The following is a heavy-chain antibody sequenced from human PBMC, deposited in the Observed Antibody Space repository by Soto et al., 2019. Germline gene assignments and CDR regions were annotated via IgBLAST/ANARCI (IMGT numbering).Heavy chain of an antibody. D-gene: IGHD6-19*01. CDR3: ARQRQWLVRGDFDY. CDR2: IYYSGST. CDR1: GGSISSSSYY. J-gene: IGHJ4*02. V-gene: IGHV4-39*01. Sequence: QLQLQESGPGLVKPSETLSLTCTVSGGSISSSSYYWGWIRQPPGKGLEWIGGIYYSGSTYYNPSLKSRVTISVDTSKNQFSLKLSSVTAAATAVYYCARQRQWLVRGDFDYWGQGTLVTVSS.